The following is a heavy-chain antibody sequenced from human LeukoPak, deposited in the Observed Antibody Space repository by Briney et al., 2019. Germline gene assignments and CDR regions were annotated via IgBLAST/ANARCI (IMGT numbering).Heavy chain of an antibody. Sequence: ASVKVSCKASGYTFSTYYMHWVRQAPGQGLEWMGVIDPSGGSTNYARKFQGRVTMTSDTSTSTVYMELSSLRSEDTAVYYCARGFCSGGSRYSYDYWGQGTLVTVSS. CDR1: GYTFSTYY. CDR2: IDPSGGST. D-gene: IGHD2-15*01. J-gene: IGHJ4*02. V-gene: IGHV1-46*01. CDR3: ARGFCSGGSRYSYDY.